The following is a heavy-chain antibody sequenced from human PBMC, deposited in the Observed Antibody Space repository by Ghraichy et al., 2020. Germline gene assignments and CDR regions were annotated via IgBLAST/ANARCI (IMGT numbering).Heavy chain of an antibody. Sequence: GESLNISCAASGFTFSSYGMHWVRQAPGKGLEWVAVIWYDGSNKYYADSVKGRFTISRDNSKNTLYLQMNSLRAEDTAVYYCARDPQSYSYGRYYYYYYGMDVWGQGTTVTVSS. V-gene: IGHV3-33*01. D-gene: IGHD5-18*01. CDR2: IWYDGSNK. CDR3: ARDPQSYSYGRYYYYYYGMDV. J-gene: IGHJ6*02. CDR1: GFTFSSYG.